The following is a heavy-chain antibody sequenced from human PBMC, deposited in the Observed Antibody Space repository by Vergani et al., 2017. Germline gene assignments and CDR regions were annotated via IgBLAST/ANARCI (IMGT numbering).Heavy chain of an antibody. J-gene: IGHJ6*02. D-gene: IGHD2-15*01. CDR1: GFTFDDYG. Sequence: EVQLVESGGGVVRPGGSLRLSCAASGFTFDDYGMSWVSGINWNGGSTGYADSVKGRFTISRDNAKNSLYLQMNSLRAEDTAVYYCARLFDELVAGYYGMDVWGQGTTVTVSS. CDR2: INWNGGST. CDR3: ARLFDELVAGYYGMDV. V-gene: IGHV3-20*04.